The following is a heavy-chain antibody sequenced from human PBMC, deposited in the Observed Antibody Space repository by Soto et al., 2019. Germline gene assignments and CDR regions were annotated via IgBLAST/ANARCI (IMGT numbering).Heavy chain of an antibody. CDR1: GDSVSSNSAA. D-gene: IGHD6-6*01. CDR3: ARDRVSHSSSSTGGVRYYYYGMDV. V-gene: IGHV6-1*01. CDR2: TYYRSKWYN. Sequence: QTLSLTCAISGDSVSSNSAAWNWIRQSPSRGLEWLGRTYYRSKWYNDYAVSVKSRITINPDTSKNQFSLQLNSVTPEDTAVYYCARDRVSHSSSSTGGVRYYYYGMDVWGQGTTVTVS. J-gene: IGHJ6*02.